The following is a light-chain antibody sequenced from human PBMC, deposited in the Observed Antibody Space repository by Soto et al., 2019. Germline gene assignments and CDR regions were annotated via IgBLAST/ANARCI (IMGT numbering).Light chain of an antibody. Sequence: DIQMTQSPSSLSASVGDRVTITCRASQSINSYLNWYQQKPGKAPKLLIYAASSLQSGVPSRFSGSGSGTDFTLTISSLQPEDFATYYCQQSYSTLPLTFGGGTKVEIK. CDR1: QSINSY. J-gene: IGKJ4*01. V-gene: IGKV1-39*01. CDR2: AAS. CDR3: QQSYSTLPLT.